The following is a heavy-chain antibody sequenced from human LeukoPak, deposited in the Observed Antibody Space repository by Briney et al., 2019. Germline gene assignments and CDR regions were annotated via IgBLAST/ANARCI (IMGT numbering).Heavy chain of an antibody. CDR1: GGTFSSYA. J-gene: IGHJ4*02. D-gene: IGHD1-26*01. CDR2: IIPIFGTA. V-gene: IGHV1-69*05. CDR3: ARFHIVGATNVEI. Sequence: ASVKVSCKASGGTFSSYAISWVRQAPGQGLEWMGGIIPIFGTANYAQKFQGRVTMTTDTSTSTAYMELRSLRSDDTAVYYCARFHIVGATNVEIWGQGTLVTVSS.